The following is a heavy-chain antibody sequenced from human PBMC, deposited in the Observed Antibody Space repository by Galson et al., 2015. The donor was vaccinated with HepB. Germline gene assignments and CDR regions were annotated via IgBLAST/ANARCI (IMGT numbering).Heavy chain of an antibody. CDR3: ARDLTHEAIVTNNFDY. D-gene: IGHD4-11*01. CDR1: GFTFSDYY. V-gene: IGHV3-11*06. Sequence: SLRLSCAASGFTFSDYYMSWIRQAPGKGLEWVSYISSSSSYTNYADSVKGRFTISRDNAKNSLYLQMNSLRAEDTAVYYCARDLTHEAIVTNNFDYWGQGTLVTVSS. CDR2: ISSSSSYT. J-gene: IGHJ4*02.